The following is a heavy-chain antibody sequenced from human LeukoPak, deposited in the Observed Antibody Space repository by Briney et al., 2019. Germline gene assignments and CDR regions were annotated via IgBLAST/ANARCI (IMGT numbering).Heavy chain of an antibody. D-gene: IGHD3-22*01. J-gene: IGHJ3*02. CDR2: INHSGST. Sequence: PSETLSLTCAVYGGSFSGYYWSWIRQPPGKGLEWIGEINHSGSTNYNPSLKSRVTISVDTSKNQFSLKLSSVTAADTAVYYCARSSTMIVVVIRSGAFDIWGQGTMVTVSS. CDR1: GGSFSGYY. CDR3: ARSSTMIVVVIRSGAFDI. V-gene: IGHV4-34*01.